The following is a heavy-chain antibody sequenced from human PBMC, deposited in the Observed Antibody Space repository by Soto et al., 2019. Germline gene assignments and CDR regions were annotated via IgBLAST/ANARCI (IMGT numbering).Heavy chain of an antibody. J-gene: IGHJ5*02. Sequence: PGESLKISCKGSGYSFATYWIAWVRQMPGQGLEWMGSIYPGDSDTKYSTSFQGQVTISVDKSISTAYVQWSSLKASDTGMYYCARPGGAHQQNYFDPWGQGTLVTVSS. D-gene: IGHD1-7*01. CDR2: IYPGDSDT. CDR1: GYSFATYW. CDR3: ARPGGAHQQNYFDP. V-gene: IGHV5-51*01.